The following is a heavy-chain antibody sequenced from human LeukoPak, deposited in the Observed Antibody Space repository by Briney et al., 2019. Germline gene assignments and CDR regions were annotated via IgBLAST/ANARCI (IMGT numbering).Heavy chain of an antibody. D-gene: IGHD6-6*01. CDR1: GGTFSSYT. J-gene: IGHJ4*02. CDR2: IIPILGIA. Sequence: SVRVSCKASGGTFSSYTISWVRQAPGQGLEWMGRIIPILGIANYAQKFQGRVTITADKSTSTAYMELSSLRSEDTAVYYCASAIIAARPDYFDYWGQGTLVTVSS. V-gene: IGHV1-69*02. CDR3: ASAIIAARPDYFDY.